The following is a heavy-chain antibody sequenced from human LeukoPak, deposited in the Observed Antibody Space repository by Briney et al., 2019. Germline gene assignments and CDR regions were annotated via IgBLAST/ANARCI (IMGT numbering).Heavy chain of an antibody. CDR3: ASEAAGYINY. CDR1: GFTFTTYS. J-gene: IGHJ4*02. CDR2: ITPTSDYT. V-gene: IGHV3-21*01. D-gene: IGHD6-13*01. Sequence: PGGSLRLSCAASGFTFTTYSMNWVRHAPGKGLEWVSSITPTSDYTYYADSLKGRFTISRDNAKNSLYLQLNTLRAEDTAVYFCASEAAGYINYWGQGALVTVSS.